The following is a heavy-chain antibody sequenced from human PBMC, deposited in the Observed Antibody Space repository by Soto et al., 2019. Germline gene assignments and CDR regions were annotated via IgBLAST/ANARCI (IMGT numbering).Heavy chain of an antibody. J-gene: IGHJ6*02. V-gene: IGHV4-30-4*01. Sequence: QVQLQESGPGLVKPSQTLSLTCTVSGGSISSGDYYWSWIRQPPGKGLEWIGYIYYSGTTYYNPSLKSRVTISVDTSKNQFSLMVNSVTAADTAVYYCARALIQLWPHYYYGMDVWGQGTTVTVSS. CDR1: GGSISSGDYY. CDR2: IYYSGTT. D-gene: IGHD5-18*01. CDR3: ARALIQLWPHYYYGMDV.